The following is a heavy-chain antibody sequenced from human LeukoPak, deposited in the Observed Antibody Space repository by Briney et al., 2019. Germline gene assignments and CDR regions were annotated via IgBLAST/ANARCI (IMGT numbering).Heavy chain of an antibody. V-gene: IGHV4-30-4*08. D-gene: IGHD1-7*01. CDR1: GGSISGGDYY. CDR2: IYYSGSA. J-gene: IGHJ3*02. Sequence: PSQTLSLTCTVSGGSISGGDYYWSWIRQPPGKGLEWIGYIYYSGSAYYNPSLKSRVAISVDTSKNQFSLKLSSVTAADTAVYYCARDLGSDNWNWGAFDIWGQGTMVTVSS. CDR3: ARDLGSDNWNWGAFDI.